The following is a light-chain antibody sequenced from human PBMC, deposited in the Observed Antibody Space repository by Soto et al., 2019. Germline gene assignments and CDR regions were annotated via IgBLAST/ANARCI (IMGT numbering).Light chain of an antibody. V-gene: IGKV4-1*01. CDR2: WAS. CDR3: QQYYSTPLT. J-gene: IGKJ4*01. CDR1: QSVLYNANNKNY. Sequence: DIVMTQSPDSLAVSLGERATINCKSRQSVLYNANNKNYLVWYQQKPGQPPKLLIYWASTRESGVPDRFSGSGSGTDFTLTISSLQAEDVAVYYCQQYYSTPLTFGGGTKVDTK.